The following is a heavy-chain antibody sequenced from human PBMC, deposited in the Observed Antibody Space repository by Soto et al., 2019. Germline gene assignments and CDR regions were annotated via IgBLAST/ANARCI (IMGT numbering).Heavy chain of an antibody. CDR3: AREHRHTYGMDV. V-gene: IGHV1-69*06. J-gene: IGHJ6*02. CDR1: GGTFSSYA. Sequence: ASVKVSCKASGGTFSSYAISWVRQAPGQGLEWMGGIIPIFGTANYAQKFQGRVTITADKSTSTAYMELSSLRSEDTAVYYCAREHRHTYGMDVWGQGTTVTVSS. CDR2: IIPIFGTA.